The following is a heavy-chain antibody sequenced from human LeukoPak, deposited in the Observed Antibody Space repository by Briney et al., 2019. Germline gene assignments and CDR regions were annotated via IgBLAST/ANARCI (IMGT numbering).Heavy chain of an antibody. J-gene: IGHJ5*02. Sequence: GGSLRLSCAAFGFTFSSYWMSWVRQAPGKGLEWVGRIKSKTDGGTTDYAAPVKGRFTISRDDSKNTLYLQMNSLKTEDTAVYYCTTDDWRIFWGHSWFDPWGQGTLVTVSS. V-gene: IGHV3-15*01. CDR2: IKSKTDGGTT. CDR1: GFTFSSYW. D-gene: IGHD3-9*01. CDR3: TTDDWRIFWGHSWFDP.